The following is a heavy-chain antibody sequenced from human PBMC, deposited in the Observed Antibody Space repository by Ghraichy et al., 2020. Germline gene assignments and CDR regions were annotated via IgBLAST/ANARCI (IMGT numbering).Heavy chain of an antibody. CDR2: ISGSGGTK. V-gene: IGHV3-23*01. J-gene: IGHJ3*01. D-gene: IGHD3-10*01. Sequence: GESLNISCAASGLTFSSDAMSWVRQAPGKGLEWVSTISGSGGTKYYADSVGGRFTISRDNSRNTLFLQMNSLRADDTAVYYCATESSFDFWGQGTMVTVSS. CDR3: ATESSFDF. CDR1: GLTFSSDA.